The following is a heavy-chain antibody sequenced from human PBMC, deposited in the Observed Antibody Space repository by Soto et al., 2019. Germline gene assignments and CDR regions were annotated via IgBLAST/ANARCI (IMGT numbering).Heavy chain of an antibody. Sequence: QVQLVQSGAEVKKPGSSVKVSCKASGGTFSSYAISWVQQAPGQGLEWMGGIIPIFGTANYAQKFQGRVTITADESTSTAYMEMSSLRSEDTAVYYCASVGLPRYFDYWGQGTLVTVSS. CDR3: ASVGLPRYFDY. J-gene: IGHJ4*02. V-gene: IGHV1-69*01. CDR1: GGTFSSYA. D-gene: IGHD3-10*01. CDR2: IIPIFGTA.